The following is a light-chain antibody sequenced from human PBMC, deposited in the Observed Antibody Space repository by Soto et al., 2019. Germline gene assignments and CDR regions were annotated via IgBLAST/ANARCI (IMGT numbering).Light chain of an antibody. CDR3: QQYNKWPPYT. Sequence: DIVMTQSPANLSVSPGERATLSCRASQSVSSNLAWYQQKPGQGPRLLIYGASTRATGIPARFSGSGSGTEFTLTISSRQSEDFAVYYCQQYNKWPPYTFGQGTKVEIK. J-gene: IGKJ2*01. V-gene: IGKV3-15*01. CDR2: GAS. CDR1: QSVSSN.